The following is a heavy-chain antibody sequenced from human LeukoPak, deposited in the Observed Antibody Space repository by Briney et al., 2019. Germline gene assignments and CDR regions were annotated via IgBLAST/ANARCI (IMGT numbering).Heavy chain of an antibody. J-gene: IGHJ6*04. D-gene: IGHD2-2*01. V-gene: IGHV3-30*04. CDR3: ARAGYCSSTSCPSHYYYGMDV. CDR1: GFTFSSYA. CDR2: ISYDGSNK. Sequence: PGRSLRLSCAASGFTFSSYAMHWVRQAPGKGLEWVAVISYDGSNKYYADSVKGRFTISRDNAKNSLYLQMNSLRAEDTAVYYCARAGYCSSTSCPSHYYYGMDVWGKGTTVTVSS.